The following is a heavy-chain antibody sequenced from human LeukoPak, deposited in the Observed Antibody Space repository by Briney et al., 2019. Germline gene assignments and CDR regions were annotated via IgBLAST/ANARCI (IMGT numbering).Heavy chain of an antibody. D-gene: IGHD2-2*01. V-gene: IGHV3-64D*06. J-gene: IGHJ4*02. CDR3: VKVGYCSSTSCYAYFDY. CDR1: GFTFSSYW. Sequence: GGSLRLSCAASGFTFSSYWMHWVRQAPGKGLEYVSAISSNGGSTYYADSVKGRFTISRDNSKNTLYLQMSSLRAEDTAVYYCVKVGYCSSTSCYAYFDYWGQGTLVTVSS. CDR2: ISSNGGST.